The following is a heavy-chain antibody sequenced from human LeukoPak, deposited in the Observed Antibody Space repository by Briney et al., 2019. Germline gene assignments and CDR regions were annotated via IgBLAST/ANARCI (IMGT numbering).Heavy chain of an antibody. Sequence: SEALSLTCAVYGGSFSGYYWSWIRQPPGKGLEWIGEINHSGSTYYNPSLKSRVTISVDTSKNQFSLKLSSVTAADTAVYYCVPLNWNPPGDFDRWGQGTLVTVSS. V-gene: IGHV4-34*01. D-gene: IGHD1-20*01. CDR2: INHSGST. J-gene: IGHJ4*02. CDR3: VPLNWNPPGDFDR. CDR1: GGSFSGYY.